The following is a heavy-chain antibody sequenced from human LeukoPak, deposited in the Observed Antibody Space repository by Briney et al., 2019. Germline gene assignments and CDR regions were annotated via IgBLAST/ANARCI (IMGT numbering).Heavy chain of an antibody. CDR1: GYSISSGYY. D-gene: IGHD1-26*01. V-gene: IGHV4-38-2*02. CDR3: ARFNSGSYQHYFDY. Sequence: SETLSLTCTVSGYSISSGYYWGWIRQPPGKGLEWIGSIYHSGSTYYNPSLKSRVTISVDTSKNQFSLKLSSVTAADTAVYYCARFNSGSYQHYFDYWGQGTLVTVSS. CDR2: IYHSGST. J-gene: IGHJ4*02.